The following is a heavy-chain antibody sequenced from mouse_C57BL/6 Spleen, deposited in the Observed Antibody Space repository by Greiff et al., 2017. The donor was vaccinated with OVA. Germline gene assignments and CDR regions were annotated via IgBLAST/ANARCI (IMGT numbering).Heavy chain of an antibody. J-gene: IGHJ4*01. D-gene: IGHD3-2*02. CDR2: INPNNGGT. V-gene: IGHV1-18*01. Sequence: EVQLQQSGPELVKPGASVKIPCKASGYTFTDYNMDWVKQSHGKSLEWIGDINPNNGGTIYNQKFKGKATLTVDKSSSTAYMELRSLTSEDTAVYYCAISEDSSGYCAMDYWGQGTSVTVSS. CDR3: AISEDSSGYCAMDY. CDR1: GYTFTDYN.